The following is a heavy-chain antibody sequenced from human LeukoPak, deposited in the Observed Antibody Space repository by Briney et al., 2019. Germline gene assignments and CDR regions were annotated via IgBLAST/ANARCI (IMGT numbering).Heavy chain of an antibody. V-gene: IGHV3-43*02. D-gene: IGHD3-16*01. Sequence: PGGSLRLSCVASGFSFHDYAMHWVRQPPGEGLEWVSLITNNGGTTDYADSVKGRFTISTANSKDSLYLQMNSLSTEDTAVYYCAKVSGMATQWGNFDYWGQGTLVTVSS. CDR1: GFSFHDYA. J-gene: IGHJ4*02. CDR3: AKVSGMATQWGNFDY. CDR2: ITNNGGTT.